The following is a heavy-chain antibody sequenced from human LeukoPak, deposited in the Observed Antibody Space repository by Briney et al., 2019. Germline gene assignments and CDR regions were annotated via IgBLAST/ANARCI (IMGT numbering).Heavy chain of an antibody. D-gene: IGHD2-2*01. CDR3: ASVYCRSTSCWFDY. J-gene: IGHJ4*02. V-gene: IGHV4-39*01. Sequence: SETLSLTCTVSGGSISSSSYYWGWIRQPPGKGLEWIGRMYYSGSTYYNPSLKSRVTISVDTSKNQFSLKLSSVTAADTAVYYCASVYCRSTSCWFDYWGQGTLVTASS. CDR1: GGSISSSSYY. CDR2: MYYSGST.